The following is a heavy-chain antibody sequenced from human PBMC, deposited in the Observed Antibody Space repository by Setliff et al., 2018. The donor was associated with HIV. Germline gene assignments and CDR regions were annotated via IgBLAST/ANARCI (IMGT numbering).Heavy chain of an antibody. CDR3: ARSWPLDIVVVVAATLDYYGMDV. J-gene: IGHJ6*02. Sequence: SVKVSCKASGGTFSSYAISWVRQAPGQGLEWMGGIIPIFGTANYAQKFQGRVTMTRNTSISTAYMELSSLRSEDTAVYYCARSWPLDIVVVVAATLDYYGMDVWGQGTTVTVSS. D-gene: IGHD2-15*01. CDR2: IIPIFGTA. V-gene: IGHV1-69*05. CDR1: GGTFSSYA.